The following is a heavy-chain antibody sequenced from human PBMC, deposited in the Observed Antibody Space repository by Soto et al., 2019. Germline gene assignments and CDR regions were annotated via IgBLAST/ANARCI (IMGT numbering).Heavy chain of an antibody. Sequence: EVQLLESGGGLVQPGGSLRLSCAASGFTFSSYSMSWVRQAPGKGLEWVSGFRTSGDGGTTYYADSVKGRFTISRDNSRNMLFLQMTRLGAEDTAIYYCAKKVNSGPGSQYFDYWGQGTLVTASS. D-gene: IGHD3-10*01. V-gene: IGHV3-23*01. CDR1: GFTFSSYS. CDR3: AKKVNSGPGSQYFDY. CDR2: FRTSGDGGTT. J-gene: IGHJ4*02.